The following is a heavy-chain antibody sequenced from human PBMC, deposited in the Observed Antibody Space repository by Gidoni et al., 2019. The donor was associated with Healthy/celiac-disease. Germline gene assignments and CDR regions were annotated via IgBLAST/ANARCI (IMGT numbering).Heavy chain of an antibody. CDR3: TTVMEGTYYDFWSGYYFDY. CDR1: GLASSNAW. V-gene: IGHV3-15*01. Sequence: VQLVESGGGLVNPGGSLRLSCSASGLASSNAWMSLVRQAPGTGLEWVGRIKSKADGGTTDYAATVKGRFTISRDDSKNTLYLQMNSLKTEDTAVYYCTTVMEGTYYDFWSGYYFDYWGQGTLVTVSS. D-gene: IGHD3-3*01. J-gene: IGHJ4*02. CDR2: IKSKADGGTT.